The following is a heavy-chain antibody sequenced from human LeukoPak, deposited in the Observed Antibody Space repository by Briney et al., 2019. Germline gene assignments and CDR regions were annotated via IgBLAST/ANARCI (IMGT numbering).Heavy chain of an antibody. CDR3: ARVDFYYDSSGYVGEYFQN. CDR1: GFTFSNYY. CDR2: ISSSATNI. D-gene: IGHD3-22*01. J-gene: IGHJ1*01. V-gene: IGHV3-11*01. Sequence: PGGSLRLSCAASGFTFSNYYLSWIRQAPGKGLEWLSYISSSATNIQYADSVRGRFTISRDNAKNSLYLQMNRLRDEDTAVYYCARVDFYYDSSGYVGEYFQNWGQGTVVTVSS.